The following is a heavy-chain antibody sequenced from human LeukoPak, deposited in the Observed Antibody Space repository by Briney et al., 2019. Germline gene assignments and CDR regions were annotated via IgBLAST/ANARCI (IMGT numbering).Heavy chain of an antibody. D-gene: IGHD1-1*01. Sequence: PSETLSLTCTVSGGSISCSSYCWVWIRQPPRKGLEWIGSIYYSGSTYYNPSLKSRVTISVDTSKNQFSLKLSSVTAADTAVYYCARHTTAGKNNWFDPWGQGTLVTVSS. V-gene: IGHV4-39*01. J-gene: IGHJ5*02. CDR2: IYYSGST. CDR3: ARHTTAGKNNWFDP. CDR1: GGSISCSSYC.